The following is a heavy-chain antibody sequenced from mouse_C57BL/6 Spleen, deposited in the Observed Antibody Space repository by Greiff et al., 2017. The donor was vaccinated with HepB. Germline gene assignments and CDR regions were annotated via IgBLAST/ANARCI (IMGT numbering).Heavy chain of an antibody. J-gene: IGHJ3*01. CDR1: GYTFTDYY. CDR2: INPNNGGT. CDR3: ARNDYVFAY. V-gene: IGHV1-26*01. Sequence: EVQLQQSGPELVKPGASVKISCKASGYTFTDYYMNWVKQSQGKSLEWIGDINPNNGGTSYNQKFKGKATLTVDKSSSTAYMELRSLTSEDAAVIYCARNDYVFAYWGQGTLVTVSA. D-gene: IGHD2-4*01.